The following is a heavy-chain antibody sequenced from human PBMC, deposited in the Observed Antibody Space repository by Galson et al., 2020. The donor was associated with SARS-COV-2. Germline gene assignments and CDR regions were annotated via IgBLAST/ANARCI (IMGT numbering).Heavy chain of an antibody. CDR2: IYPGDSET. CDR3: TRLLDTGWFDS. Sequence: GESPKISCVSSGYSFINYWIGWVRQVPGRGLEWMGIIYPGDSETRYSPSFQGQVTISVDKSNTTAYLQWRNLKASDTAIYYCTRLLDTGWFDSWGQGTLVTVSS. J-gene: IGHJ5*01. CDR1: GYSFINYW. D-gene: IGHD3-3*02. V-gene: IGHV5-51*01.